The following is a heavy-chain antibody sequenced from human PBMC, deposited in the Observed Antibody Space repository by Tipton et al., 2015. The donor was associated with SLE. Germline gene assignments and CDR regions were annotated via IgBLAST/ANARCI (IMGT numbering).Heavy chain of an antibody. V-gene: IGHV4-39*01. CDR2: IYYSGST. J-gene: IGHJ3*02. Sequence: LRLSCTVSGGSISSSSYYWGWIRQPPGKGLEWIGSIYYSGSTYYNPSLKSRVTISVDTSKNQFSLKLSSVTAADTAVYYCARYSSSSLAGYDAFDIWGQGTMVTVSS. CDR1: GGSISSSSYY. CDR3: ARYSSSSLAGYDAFDI. D-gene: IGHD6-6*01.